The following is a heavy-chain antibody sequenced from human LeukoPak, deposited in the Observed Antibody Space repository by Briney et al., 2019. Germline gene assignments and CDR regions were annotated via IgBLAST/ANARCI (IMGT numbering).Heavy chain of an antibody. D-gene: IGHD3-9*01. V-gene: IGHV4-59*01. J-gene: IGHJ4*02. CDR2: IYYSGST. CDR3: ARLYYDILTGYYFDY. CDR1: GGSISSYY. Sequence: SETLSLTCTVSGGSISSYYWSWIRQPPGKGLEWIGYIYYSGSTNYNPSLKSRVTISVDTSKNQFSLKLRSVTAADTAVYYCARLYYDILTGYYFDYWGQGTLVTVSS.